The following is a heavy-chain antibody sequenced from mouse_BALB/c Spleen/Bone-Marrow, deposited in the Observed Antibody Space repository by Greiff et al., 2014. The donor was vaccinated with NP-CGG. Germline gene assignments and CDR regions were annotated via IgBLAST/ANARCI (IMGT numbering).Heavy chain of an antibody. D-gene: IGHD2-4*01. CDR3: ATMITDWYFDV. J-gene: IGHJ1*01. CDR1: GFNIKDTY. V-gene: IGHV14-3*02. Sequence: VQLQQSGAELVKPGASVKLSCTASGFNIKDTYMHWVKQRPEQGLEWIGRIDPANGNTKYDPKFQGKATITADTSSNTAYLQLSSLTSEGTAVYYCATMITDWYFDVWGAGTTVTVSS. CDR2: IDPANGNT.